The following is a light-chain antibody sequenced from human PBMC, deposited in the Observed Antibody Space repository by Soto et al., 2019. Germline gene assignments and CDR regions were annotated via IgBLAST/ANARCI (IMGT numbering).Light chain of an antibody. CDR2: DAS. Sequence: DIQMTQSPSSLSASVGDRVTITCQASQDISNYLNWYQQKPGKAPKLLIYDASNLETGVPSRFSGSGSGTDFTFTISSLQPEDIATYYCQQYDNLLPRGTFGGGTKVEIK. V-gene: IGKV1-33*01. CDR3: QQYDNLLPRGT. CDR1: QDISNY. J-gene: IGKJ4*01.